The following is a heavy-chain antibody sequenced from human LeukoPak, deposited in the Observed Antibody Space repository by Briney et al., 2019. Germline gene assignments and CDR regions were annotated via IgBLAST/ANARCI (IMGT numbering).Heavy chain of an antibody. D-gene: IGHD3-22*01. V-gene: IGHV3-53*01. CDR1: GFTVSSNY. CDR3: ARDPATYYYDSSGYYTFDY. J-gene: IGHJ4*02. Sequence: GGSPRLSCTASGFTVSSNYMTWVRQAPGKGLEWVSVIYSGGSTYYADSVKGRFTISRDNSKNTLYLQMNSLRAEDTAVYYCARDPATYYYDSSGYYTFDYWGQGTLVTVSS. CDR2: IYSGGST.